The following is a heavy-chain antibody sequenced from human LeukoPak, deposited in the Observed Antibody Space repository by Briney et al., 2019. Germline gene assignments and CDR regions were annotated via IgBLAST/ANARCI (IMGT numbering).Heavy chain of an antibody. D-gene: IGHD3/OR15-3a*01. CDR2: IKQDGREK. Sequence: GGSLRLSCAASGFTFSTYWMSWVRQAPGKGLEWVANIKQDGREKYCVDSVKGRFTISRDNAKNPLDLQMNSLRVEDTAVYYCAGHFGTYYPNWGQGTLVTVSS. CDR1: GFTFSTYW. CDR3: AGHFGTYYPN. J-gene: IGHJ4*02. V-gene: IGHV3-7*01.